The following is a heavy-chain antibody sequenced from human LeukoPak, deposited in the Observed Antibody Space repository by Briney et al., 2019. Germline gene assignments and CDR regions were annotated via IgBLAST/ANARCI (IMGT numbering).Heavy chain of an antibody. CDR2: IWYDGSNK. V-gene: IGHV3-33*01. Sequence: PGRSLRLSCAASGFTFSSYGMHWVRQAPGKGLEWEAVIWYDGSNKYYADSVKGRFTISRDNSKNTLYLQMNSLRAEDTAVYYCARASPVYGSGSPYFDYWGQGTLVTVSS. D-gene: IGHD3-10*01. CDR3: ARASPVYGSGSPYFDY. CDR1: GFTFSSYG. J-gene: IGHJ4*02.